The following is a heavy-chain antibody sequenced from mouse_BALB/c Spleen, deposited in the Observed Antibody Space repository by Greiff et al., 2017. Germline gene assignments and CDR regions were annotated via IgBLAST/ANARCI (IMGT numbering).Heavy chain of an antibody. J-gene: IGHJ1*01. CDR3: ARYYYGSSYWYFDV. V-gene: IGHV1-87*01. Sequence: QVQLQQSGAELARPGASVKLSCKASGYTFTSYWMQWVKQRPGQGLEWIGAIYPGDGDTRYTQKFKGKATLTADKSSSTAYMQLSSLASEDSAVYYCARYYYGSSYWYFDVWGAGTTVTVSS. CDR2: IYPGDGDT. D-gene: IGHD1-1*01. CDR1: GYTFTSYW.